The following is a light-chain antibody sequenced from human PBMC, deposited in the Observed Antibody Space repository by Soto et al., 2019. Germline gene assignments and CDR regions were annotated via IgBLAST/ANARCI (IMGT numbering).Light chain of an antibody. CDR1: GSDVGGSNS. CDR3: CSRTVTTTYV. J-gene: IGLJ1*01. CDR2: DVN. V-gene: IGLV2-14*01. Sequence: QLVLIQPASVSGSPGQSITISCTGTGSDVGGSNSVSWYQQHPGKAPKLVIYDVNNRPSGVSDRFSGSKSANTASLTISGLQAEDEADYYCCSRTVTTTYVFGTGTKLTVL.